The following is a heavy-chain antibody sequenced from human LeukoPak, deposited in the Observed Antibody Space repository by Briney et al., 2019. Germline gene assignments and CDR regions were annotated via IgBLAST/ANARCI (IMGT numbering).Heavy chain of an antibody. Sequence: SETLSLTCAVSGYSISRGYYWALIRQPPGKGLEWIGTVYHTGSTCYNPSLDSRVTISVDTSKNEFSLNLKSVTAADTAVYYCARAGWIITSGIDYWGQGALVTVPS. V-gene: IGHV4-38-2*01. CDR1: GYSISRGYY. CDR3: ARAGWIITSGIDY. J-gene: IGHJ4*02. D-gene: IGHD3-10*01. CDR2: VYHTGST.